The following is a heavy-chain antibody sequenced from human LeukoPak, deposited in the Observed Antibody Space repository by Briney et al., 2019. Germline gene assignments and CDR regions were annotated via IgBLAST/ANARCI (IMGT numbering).Heavy chain of an antibody. CDR2: MNANRGDT. CDR1: GYTFTGYY. Sequence: ASLKVSCKAPGYTFTGYYMRWGRQAPGEGLGWMGWMNANRGDTNYAQKFQGRVAMTRATSISTAFMELTSLRSDDTAVYYCARSLGSGWKDHWGQGILVTVSS. J-gene: IGHJ4*02. V-gene: IGHV1-2*02. CDR3: ARSLGSGWKDH. D-gene: IGHD6-19*01.